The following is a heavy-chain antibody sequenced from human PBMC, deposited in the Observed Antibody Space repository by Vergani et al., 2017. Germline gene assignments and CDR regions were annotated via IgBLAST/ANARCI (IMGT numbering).Heavy chain of an antibody. V-gene: IGHV4-4*02. Sequence: QVQLQESGPGLVKPSGTLSLTCAVSGGSISSNNWWSWVRQPPGKGLEWIGEIYHSGRTNYNPSLKSRGTISVDKFKNQFSLKLSSVTAADTAVYYCASRSWGKGYFDYWGQGTLVTVSS. J-gene: IGHJ4*02. D-gene: IGHD7-27*01. CDR2: IYHSGRT. CDR3: ASRSWGKGYFDY. CDR1: GGSISSNNW.